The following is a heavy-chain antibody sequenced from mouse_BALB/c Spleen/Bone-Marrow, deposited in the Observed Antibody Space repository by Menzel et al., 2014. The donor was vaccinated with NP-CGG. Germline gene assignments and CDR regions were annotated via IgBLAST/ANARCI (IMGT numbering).Heavy chain of an antibody. CDR1: GFNIKDTY. CDR3: ALLLRFYAVHH. D-gene: IGHD1-1*01. J-gene: IGHJ4*01. Sequence: DVKIQESGAELVKPGASVKLSCTASGFNIKDTYMHWVKQRPEQGLEWIGRIDPANGNTKYDPKFQGKATITADTSSNTAYLQLSSLTSEDTAVYYCALLLRFYAVHHWRKGTSVPVSS. CDR2: IDPANGNT. V-gene: IGHV14-3*02.